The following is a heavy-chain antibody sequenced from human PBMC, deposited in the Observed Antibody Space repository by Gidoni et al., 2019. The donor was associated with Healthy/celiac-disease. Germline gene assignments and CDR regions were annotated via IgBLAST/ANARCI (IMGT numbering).Heavy chain of an antibody. CDR2: MNPNSGNT. V-gene: IGHV1-8*01. J-gene: IGHJ6*02. CDR1: GYTFTSYD. CDR3: ARDEYYGMDV. Sequence: QVQLVQSGAPFKKPGASVTVSCTASGYTFTSYDINWVRQATGQGLEWMGWMNPNSGNTGYAQKFQGRVTMTRNTSISTAYMELSSLRSEDTAVYDCARDEYYGMDVWGQGTTVTVSS.